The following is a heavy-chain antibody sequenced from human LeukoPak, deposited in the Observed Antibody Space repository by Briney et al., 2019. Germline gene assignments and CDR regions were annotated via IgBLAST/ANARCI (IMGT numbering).Heavy chain of an antibody. CDR2: ISSSSSYI. CDR3: ARERGKIDDFWSGYYTREVPPFDY. V-gene: IGHV3-21*01. D-gene: IGHD3-3*01. CDR1: GFTFSSYS. J-gene: IGHJ4*02. Sequence: GGSLRLSCAASGFTFSSYSMNWVRQAPGKGLEWVSSISSSSSYIYYANSVKGRFTISRDNAKNSLYLQMSSLRAEDTAVYYCARERGKIDDFWSGYYTREVPPFDYWGQGTLVTVSS.